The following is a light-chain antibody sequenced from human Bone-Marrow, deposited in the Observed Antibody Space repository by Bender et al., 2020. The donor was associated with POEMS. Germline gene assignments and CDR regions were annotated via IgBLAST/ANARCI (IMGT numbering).Light chain of an antibody. J-gene: IGLJ3*02. CDR3: QSADSSGTSFWI. CDR1: VFPRQY. CDR2: KDS. V-gene: IGLV3-25*03. Sequence: SHELKQPPSVSVSPGQTARITCSGDVFPRQYAYWYQQKPGQAPLLIIYKDSERHSGIPERFSGSGSGTTVTLTIVGVQPEDEADYYCQSADSSGTSFWIFGGGTKVTVL.